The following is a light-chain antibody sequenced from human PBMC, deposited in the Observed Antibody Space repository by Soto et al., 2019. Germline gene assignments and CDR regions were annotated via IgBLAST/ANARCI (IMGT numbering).Light chain of an antibody. CDR2: GAF. CDR3: QQYNNWSPIT. J-gene: IGKJ5*01. Sequence: EIVMTQSPVTLSVSLGERATLSCRGSQSVSSDFAWYQQKTVRAPRLLIYGAFNRATGVTDRFSGSRPGTDVTLTISSVQSEDFAVDYCQQYNNWSPITFGQGTRLEIK. V-gene: IGKV3-15*01. CDR1: QSVSSD.